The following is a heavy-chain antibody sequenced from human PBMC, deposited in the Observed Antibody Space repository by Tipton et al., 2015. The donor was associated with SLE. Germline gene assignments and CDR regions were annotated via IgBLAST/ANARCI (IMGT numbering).Heavy chain of an antibody. Sequence: TLSLTCTVSGGSISSHYWSWIRQPPGKGLEWIGEINHSGSTNYNPSLKSRVTISVDTSKNQFSLKLSSVTAADTAVYYCARGPAGSYDYGMDVWGQGTTGTVSS. CDR2: INHSGST. V-gene: IGHV4-34*01. CDR3: ARGPAGSYDYGMDV. CDR1: GGSISSHY. D-gene: IGHD3-10*01. J-gene: IGHJ6*02.